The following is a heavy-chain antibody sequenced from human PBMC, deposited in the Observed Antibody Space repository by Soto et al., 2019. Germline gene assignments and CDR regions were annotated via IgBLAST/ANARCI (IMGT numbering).Heavy chain of an antibody. V-gene: IGHV4-34*01. CDR2: INHSGST. Sequence: EQLQQWGAGLLKPSETLSLTCAVFGGSFSDYSWSWIRQPPGKGLEWIGEINHSGSTNYNPSLKSRVTILGDTSKSQFSLKLSSVTAADTAVYYCAILQRTFGSYYHYYYMDVWGRGTTVTVSS. D-gene: IGHD3-10*01. CDR3: AILQRTFGSYYHYYYMDV. CDR1: GGSFSDYS. J-gene: IGHJ6*03.